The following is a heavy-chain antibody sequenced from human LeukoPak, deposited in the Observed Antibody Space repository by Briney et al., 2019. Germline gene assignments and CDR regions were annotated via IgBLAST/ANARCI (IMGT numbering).Heavy chain of an antibody. J-gene: IGHJ4*02. CDR2: INPNSGGT. CDR3: ARNMITFGGDPLSLYCPY. D-gene: IGHD3-16*01. Sequence: ASVKVSCKASGYTFTGYYMHWVRQAPGQGLEWMGWINPNSGGTNYAQKFQGRVTMTRDTSISTAYMELSRLRSDDTAVYYCARNMITFGGDPLSLYCPYWGQGTLVTVSS. CDR1: GYTFTGYY. V-gene: IGHV1-2*02.